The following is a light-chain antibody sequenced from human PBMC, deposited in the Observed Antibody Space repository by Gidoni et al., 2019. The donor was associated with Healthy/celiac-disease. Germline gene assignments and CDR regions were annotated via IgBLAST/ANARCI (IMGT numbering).Light chain of an antibody. CDR2: DVS. J-gene: IGLJ1*01. Sequence: QSALTQPASVSVSPGQSITISCTGTSSDVGGYNYVSWYQQHPGKAPKRMIYDVSNRPSGVSNRFSGSKSGNTASLTISGLQAEDEADYYCSSYTSSSTLYVFGTGTKVTVL. V-gene: IGLV2-14*01. CDR3: SSYTSSSTLYV. CDR1: SSDVGGYNY.